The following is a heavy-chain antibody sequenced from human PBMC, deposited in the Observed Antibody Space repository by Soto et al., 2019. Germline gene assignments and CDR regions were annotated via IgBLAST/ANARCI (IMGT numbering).Heavy chain of an antibody. CDR1: GFTFSSYW. Sequence: EVQLVESGGGLVQPGGSLRLSCAASGFTFSSYWMSWVRQAPGKGLEWVANIKQDGSEKYYVDSVKGRFTISRDNAKNSLYLQMNSLRAEDTAVYYCAREGNWNYAAEAGSDYWGQGTLVTVSS. CDR2: IKQDGSEK. V-gene: IGHV3-7*03. CDR3: AREGNWNYAAEAGSDY. D-gene: IGHD1-7*01. J-gene: IGHJ4*02.